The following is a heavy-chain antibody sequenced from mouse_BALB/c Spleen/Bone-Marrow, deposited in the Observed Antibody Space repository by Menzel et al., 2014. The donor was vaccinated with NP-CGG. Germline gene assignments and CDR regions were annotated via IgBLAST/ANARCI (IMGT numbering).Heavy chain of an antibody. Sequence: LVETGASVKISCKTSGYSFTEYYIHWVKQSHGKSLEWIGYISCYNGATSYNQKFKDKATFTIDTSSSTAYVQLNSLTSEDSAVYYCARKDRLGGAMDYWGQGASVTVSS. V-gene: IGHV1S34*01. J-gene: IGHJ4*01. CDR1: GYSFTEYY. CDR2: ISCYNGAT. CDR3: ARKDRLGGAMDY. D-gene: IGHD3-2*01.